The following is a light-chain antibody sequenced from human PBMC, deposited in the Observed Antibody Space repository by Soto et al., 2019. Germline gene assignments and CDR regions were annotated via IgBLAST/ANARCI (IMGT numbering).Light chain of an antibody. CDR1: QSVSTN. CDR3: QQYNNWPWT. CDR2: GAS. J-gene: IGKJ1*01. Sequence: EIVMTQSPATLSVSPGERASLSCRASQSVSTNLAWYQQKPGQAPRLLIYGASTRATGIPARFSGSGSGTDFTLTIRSLQSEDFAVYYCQQYNNWPWTFGQGNKV. V-gene: IGKV3-15*01.